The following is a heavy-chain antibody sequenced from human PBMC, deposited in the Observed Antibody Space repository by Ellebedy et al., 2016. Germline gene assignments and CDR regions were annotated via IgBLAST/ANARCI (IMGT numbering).Heavy chain of an antibody. CDR3: ATGAGYYYDF. D-gene: IGHD3-9*01. Sequence: GGSLRLSXAASGFTFSVYWMHWVRQAPGKGLVWVSRVNGDGTGTTYADSVKGRFTISRDNANNKVYLQMNSLRAEDTAVYYCATGAGYYYDFWGRGTLVTVSS. V-gene: IGHV3-74*01. J-gene: IGHJ2*01. CDR2: VNGDGTGT. CDR1: GFTFSVYW.